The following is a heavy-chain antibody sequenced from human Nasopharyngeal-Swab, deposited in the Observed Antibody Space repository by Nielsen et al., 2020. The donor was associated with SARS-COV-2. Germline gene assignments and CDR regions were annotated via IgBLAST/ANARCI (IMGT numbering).Heavy chain of an antibody. CDR3: ARTRSSSWTLEYYFDY. Sequence: WIRQPPGKALEWLAHIFSNDEKSYSTSLKIRLTISKDTSKSQVVLTMTNMDPVDTATYYCARTRSSSWTLEYYFDYWGQGTLVTVSS. J-gene: IGHJ4*02. CDR2: IFSNDEK. D-gene: IGHD6-13*01. V-gene: IGHV2-26*01.